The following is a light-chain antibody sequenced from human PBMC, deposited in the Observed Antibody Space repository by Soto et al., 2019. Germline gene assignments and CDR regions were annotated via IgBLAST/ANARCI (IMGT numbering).Light chain of an antibody. Sequence: IQMTQSPSSLSASVGDRVTITCRASQGISSYLGWYQQKPGKAPKLLIYAASSLQSGVPSRFSGSGSGTDFTLTISSLQPEDFATYYCLQDYNYPRTFGQGTKVDIK. CDR2: AAS. CDR1: QGISSY. J-gene: IGKJ1*01. CDR3: LQDYNYPRT. V-gene: IGKV1-6*01.